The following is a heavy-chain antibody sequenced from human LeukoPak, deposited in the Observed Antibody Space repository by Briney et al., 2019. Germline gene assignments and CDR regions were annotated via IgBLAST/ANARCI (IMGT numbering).Heavy chain of an antibody. Sequence: ASVKVSCKASGYTFTSYGISWVRQAPGQGLEWMGWISAYNGNTNYAQKLQGRVTMTTDTSTGTAYMELRSLRSDDTAVYYCAREQGGLLLPWRPGGVDAFDIWGQGTMVTVSS. J-gene: IGHJ3*02. CDR1: GYTFTSYG. CDR3: AREQGGLLLPWRPGGVDAFDI. CDR2: ISAYNGNT. D-gene: IGHD2-15*01. V-gene: IGHV1-18*04.